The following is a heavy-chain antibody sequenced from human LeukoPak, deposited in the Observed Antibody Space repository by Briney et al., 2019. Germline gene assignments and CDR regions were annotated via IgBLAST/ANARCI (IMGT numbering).Heavy chain of an antibody. D-gene: IGHD2-2*01. CDR2: ISAYNGNT. V-gene: IGHV1-18*01. CDR1: GYTFTSYG. CDR3: ARIVVVPAAPRPRYYMDV. J-gene: IGHJ6*03. Sequence: ASVKVSCKASGYTFTSYGISWVRQAPGQGLEWMGWISAYNGNTNYAQKLQGRVTMTTDTSTSTAYMELSSLRSEDTAVYYCARIVVVPAAPRPRYYMDVWGKGTTVTVSS.